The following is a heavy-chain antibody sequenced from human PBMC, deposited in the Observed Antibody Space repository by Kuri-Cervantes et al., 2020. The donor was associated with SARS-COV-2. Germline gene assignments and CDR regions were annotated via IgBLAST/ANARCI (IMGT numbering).Heavy chain of an antibody. V-gene: IGHV4-61*01. Sequence: SETLSLTCTVSGDSISSSSYYWSWIRQPPGRGLEWVGHIYHTGSTNYNPSLKSRLTISVDTSKSQFSLKLSFVTAADTAVYYCARSVIIFGVVIFDQWGQGTLVTVSS. CDR2: IYHTGST. J-gene: IGHJ4*02. CDR3: ARSVIIFGVVIFDQ. D-gene: IGHD3-16*01. CDR1: GDSISSSSYY.